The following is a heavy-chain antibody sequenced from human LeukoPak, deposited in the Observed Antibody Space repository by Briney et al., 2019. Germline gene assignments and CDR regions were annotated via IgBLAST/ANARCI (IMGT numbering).Heavy chain of an antibody. CDR3: ARDRRESTKPNDAFDI. Sequence: SETLSLTCIISGGSISSYYWSWIRQPPGKGLEWIGYMYYTGSTNYNLSLESRVTISVDTSKKQLSLKLSSVTAADTAVYYCARDRRESTKPNDAFDIWGQGTMVTVSS. CDR2: MYYTGST. J-gene: IGHJ3*02. CDR1: GGSISSYY. V-gene: IGHV4-59*01. D-gene: IGHD1-1*01.